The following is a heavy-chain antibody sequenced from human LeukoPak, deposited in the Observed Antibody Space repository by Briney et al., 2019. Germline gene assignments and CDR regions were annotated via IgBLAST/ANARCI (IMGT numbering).Heavy chain of an antibody. CDR1: GYTFTGYY. V-gene: IGHV1-2*02. CDR3: ARAGDSSGYWYYFDY. J-gene: IGHJ4*02. Sequence: ASVKVSCKASGYTFTGYYMHWVRQAPGQGLEWMGWINPNSGGTNYAQKFQGRVTMTRDTSISTAYMELSRLRSDDTAVYYCARAGDSSGYWYYFDYWGQGTLVTVSS. CDR2: INPNSGGT. D-gene: IGHD3-22*01.